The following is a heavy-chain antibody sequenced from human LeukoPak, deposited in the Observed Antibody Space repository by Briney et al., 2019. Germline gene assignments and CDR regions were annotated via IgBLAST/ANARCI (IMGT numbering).Heavy chain of an antibody. CDR1: GFTFSSYA. CDR2: ISGSGGST. J-gene: IGHJ6*03. CDR3: AKGAGSSWYKEYYYYMDV. Sequence: GGSLRLSCAASGFTFSSYAMSWVRQAPGKGLEWVSAISGSGGSTYYADSVKGRFTISRDNSKNTLYLQINSLRAEDTAVYYCAKGAGSSWYKEYYYYMDVWGKGTTVTVSS. D-gene: IGHD6-13*01. V-gene: IGHV3-23*01.